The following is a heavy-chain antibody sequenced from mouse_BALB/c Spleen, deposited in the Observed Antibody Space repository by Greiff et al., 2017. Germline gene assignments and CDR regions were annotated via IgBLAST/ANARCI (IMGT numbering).Heavy chain of an antibody. V-gene: IGHV1-54*01. CDR1: GYAFTNYL. D-gene: IGHD2-1*01. J-gene: IGHJ3*01. Sequence: VQLQESGAELVRPGTSVKVSCKASGYAFTNYLIEWVKQRPGQGLEWIGVINPGSGGTNYNEKFKGKATLTADKSSSTAYMQLSSLTSDDSAVYFCARNLLWSSFAYWGQGTLVTVSA. CDR3: ARNLLWSSFAY. CDR2: INPGSGGT.